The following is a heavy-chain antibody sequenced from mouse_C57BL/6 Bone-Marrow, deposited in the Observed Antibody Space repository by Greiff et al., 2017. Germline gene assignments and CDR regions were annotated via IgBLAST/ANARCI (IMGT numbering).Heavy chain of an antibody. CDR1: GYTFTSYW. D-gene: IGHD1-1*01. CDR2: IHPNSGST. J-gene: IGHJ4*01. Sequence: QVQLQQPGAELVKPGASVKLSCKASGYTFTSYWMHWVKQRPGQGLEWIGMIHPNSGSTNYNEKFKSKATLTVDKSSSTAYIQLNSLTSEDSAVYYCARSTTVGNYAIDCWGQGTSVTVSS. CDR3: ARSTTVGNYAIDC. V-gene: IGHV1-64*01.